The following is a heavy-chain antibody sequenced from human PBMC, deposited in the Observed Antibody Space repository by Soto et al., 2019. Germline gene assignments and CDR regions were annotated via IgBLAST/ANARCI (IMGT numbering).Heavy chain of an antibody. CDR3: ARRIAADDPRLSKTSYYYGMDV. J-gene: IGHJ6*02. D-gene: IGHD6-13*01. CDR2: IYPGDSDT. V-gene: IGHV5-51*01. Sequence: GESLKISCKGSGYSFTSYWIGWVRQMPGKGLEWMGIIYPGDSDTRYSPSFQGQVTISADKSISTAYLQWSSLKASDTAMYYCARRIAADDPRLSKTSYYYGMDVWGPGTTVTVSS. CDR1: GYSFTSYW.